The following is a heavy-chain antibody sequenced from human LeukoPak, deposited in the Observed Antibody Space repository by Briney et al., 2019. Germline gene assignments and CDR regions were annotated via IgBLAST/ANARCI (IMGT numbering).Heavy chain of an antibody. CDR1: GFTFSSYS. CDR2: ISSSSRYI. V-gene: IGHV3-21*01. D-gene: IGHD6-13*01. Sequence: GGSLRLSCAASGFTFSSYSMNWVRQAPGKGLEWVSSISSSSRYIYYADSVKGRFTISRDNAKNSLYLQMNSLRAEDTAVYSCARERPGSSSPLHYWGQGTLVTVSS. CDR3: ARERPGSSSPLHY. J-gene: IGHJ4*02.